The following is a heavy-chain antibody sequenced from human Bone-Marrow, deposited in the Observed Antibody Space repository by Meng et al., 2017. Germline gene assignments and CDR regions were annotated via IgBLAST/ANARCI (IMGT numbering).Heavy chain of an antibody. D-gene: IGHD3-3*01. CDR1: GFSVSCSY. CDR2: IYSGGTT. CDR3: ATTRFFIAY. V-gene: IGHV3-53*02. J-gene: IGHJ4*02. Sequence: EVMLGVTQACLSQPGGSLRLACTASGFSVSCSYMGWVRQAPGEGPEWVSVIYSGGTTYYADSVKGRFTISRDNSRNTLYLQVNSLRAEDTAVYYCATTRFFIAYWGQGTLVTVSS.